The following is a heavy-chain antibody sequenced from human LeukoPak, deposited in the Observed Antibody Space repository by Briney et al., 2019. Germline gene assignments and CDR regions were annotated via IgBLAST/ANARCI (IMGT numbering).Heavy chain of an antibody. V-gene: IGHV3-20*04. D-gene: IGHD4-11*01. CDR1: GFTFDDYG. J-gene: IGHJ6*03. CDR2: INWNGGST. Sequence: GGSLRLSCAASGFTFDDYGMCWVRQAPGKGLEWVSGINWNGGSTGYADSVKGRFTISRDNAKNSLYLQMNSLRAEDTALYYCARGRLTTVTTSYMDVWGKGTTVTVSS. CDR3: ARGRLTTVTTSYMDV.